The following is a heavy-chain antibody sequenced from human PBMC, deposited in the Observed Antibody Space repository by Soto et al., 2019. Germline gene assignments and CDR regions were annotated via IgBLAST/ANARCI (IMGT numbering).Heavy chain of an antibody. Sequence: GGSLRLSCAASGFTFSDYYMSWIRQAPGKGLEWVSYISSSSSYTNYADSVKGRFTISRDNAKNSLYLQMNSLRAEDTAVYYCARDSSIVVSAAMRLDAFDIWGQGTMVTVSS. V-gene: IGHV3-11*05. CDR1: GFTFSDYY. CDR3: ARDSSIVVSAAMRLDAFDI. D-gene: IGHD2-2*01. J-gene: IGHJ3*02. CDR2: ISSSSSYT.